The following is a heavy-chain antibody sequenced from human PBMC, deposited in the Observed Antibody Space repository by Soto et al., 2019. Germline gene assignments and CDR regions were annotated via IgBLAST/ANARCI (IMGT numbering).Heavy chain of an antibody. CDR3: ATRPPGGPWVGVFDY. V-gene: IGHV4-59*01. J-gene: IGHJ4*02. D-gene: IGHD3-10*01. CDR1: GGSISSYY. Sequence: SETLSLTCTVSGGSISSYYWSWIRQPPGKGPEWIGYVYHSGTTNYNPSLESRVTISLDTSKNQFSLKLNSVTAADTAVYYCATRPPGGPWVGVFDYWSQGTLVTVPQ. CDR2: VYHSGTT.